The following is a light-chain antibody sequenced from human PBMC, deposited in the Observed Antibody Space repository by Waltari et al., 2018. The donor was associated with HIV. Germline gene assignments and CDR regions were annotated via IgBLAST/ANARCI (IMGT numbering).Light chain of an antibody. J-gene: IGLJ3*02. Sequence: LLLTQSPSASASLGAPVKLPCTLSRGHSSYAFAWHREQPEKGPGYLMKVDSEGSHSKGDGIPDRFSGSYSGAERYLTISSLQSEDEADYYCQTWATGIQVFGGGTKLTVL. CDR3: QTWATGIQV. CDR1: RGHSSYA. CDR2: VDSEGSH. V-gene: IGLV4-69*02.